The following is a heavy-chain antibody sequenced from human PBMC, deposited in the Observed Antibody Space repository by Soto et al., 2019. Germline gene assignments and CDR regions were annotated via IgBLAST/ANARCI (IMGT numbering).Heavy chain of an antibody. CDR1: GYTFTGYY. J-gene: IGHJ3*02. V-gene: IGHV1-2*02. CDR3: ARGFYYDSGYWAAFDI. Sequence: ASVKVPCKASGYTFTGYYMHWVRQAPGQGLEWMGWINHNSGDTNYAQKFQGRVIMTRDTSISTAYMELSGLRSDDTAVYYCARGFYYDSGYWAAFDIWDQGTMVTVSS. CDR2: INHNSGDT. D-gene: IGHD3-22*01.